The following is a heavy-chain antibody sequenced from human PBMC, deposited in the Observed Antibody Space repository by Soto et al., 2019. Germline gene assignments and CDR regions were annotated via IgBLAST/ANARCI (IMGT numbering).Heavy chain of an antibody. Sequence: SETLSLTCTVSGGSISSGGYYWSWIRQHPGKGLEWIGYIYYSGSTYYNPSLKSRVTISVDTSKNQFSLKLSSVTAADTAVYYCARGKLSGGTYYYYGMDVWGQGTTVTASS. CDR1: GGSISSGGYY. V-gene: IGHV4-31*03. CDR3: ARGKLSGGTYYYYGMDV. J-gene: IGHJ6*02. D-gene: IGHD2-15*01. CDR2: IYYSGST.